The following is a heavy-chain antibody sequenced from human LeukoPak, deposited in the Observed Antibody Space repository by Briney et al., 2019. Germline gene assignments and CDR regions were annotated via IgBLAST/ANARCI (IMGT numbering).Heavy chain of an antibody. CDR1: GYTFTGYY. Sequence: GASVKVSCKASGYTFTGYYMHWVRQAPGQGLEWMGWISAYNGNTNYAQKLQGRVTITRDTSASTAYMELSSLRSEDTAVYYCARGAGYYGSGLRYFDLWGRGTLVTVSS. J-gene: IGHJ2*01. V-gene: IGHV1/OR15-3*02. CDR2: ISAYNGNT. CDR3: ARGAGYYGSGLRYFDL. D-gene: IGHD3-10*01.